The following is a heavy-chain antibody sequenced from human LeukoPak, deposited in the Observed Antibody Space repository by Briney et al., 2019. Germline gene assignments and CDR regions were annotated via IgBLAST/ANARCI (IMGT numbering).Heavy chain of an antibody. CDR3: VRVQADGHSDI. CDR1: GGSFSGYY. CDR2: INHSGST. D-gene: IGHD5-24*01. J-gene: IGHJ3*02. V-gene: IGHV4-34*01. Sequence: PSETLSLTCAVYGGSFSGYYWGWIRQPPGKGLEWIGEINHSGSTSYNPSLKSRVTISVDMSKNQFSLKLNSVTAADTAVYYCVRVQADGHSDIWGQGTLVTVSS.